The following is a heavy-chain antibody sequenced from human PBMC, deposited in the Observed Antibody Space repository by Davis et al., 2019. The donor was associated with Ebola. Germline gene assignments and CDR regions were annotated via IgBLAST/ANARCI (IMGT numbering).Heavy chain of an antibody. CDR3: ARRGYGSGSYYGYYFDY. D-gene: IGHD3-10*01. V-gene: IGHV1-69*10. CDR2: IIPIFGIA. J-gene: IGHJ4*02. CDR1: GGTFSSYA. Sequence: AASVKVSCKASGGTFSSYAISWVRQAPGQGLEWMGGIIPIFGIANYAQKFQGRVTITADKSTSTAYMELSSLRSEDTAVYYCARRGYGSGSYYGYYFDYWGQGTLVTVSS.